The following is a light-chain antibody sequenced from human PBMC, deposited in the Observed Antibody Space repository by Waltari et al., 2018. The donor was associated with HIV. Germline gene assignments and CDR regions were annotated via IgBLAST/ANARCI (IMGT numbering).Light chain of an antibody. CDR2: RNN. Sequence: QSVLTQPPSASGTPGQRVTLSCSGTSSNIGSNYVYWYQQLPGTTHKLLIYRNNQRPSGVPDRFSGSKSGTSAPLAISGLRSEDEADYYCAAWDDSLSGVVFGGGTKLTVL. CDR3: AAWDDSLSGVV. CDR1: SSNIGSNY. V-gene: IGLV1-47*01. J-gene: IGLJ2*01.